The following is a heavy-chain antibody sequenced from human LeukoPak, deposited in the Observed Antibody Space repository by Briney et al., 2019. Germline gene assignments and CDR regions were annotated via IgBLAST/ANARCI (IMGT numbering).Heavy chain of an antibody. CDR2: INHSGST. CDR3: ARGRAPPRYDFWSGYYPQPYFDY. J-gene: IGHJ4*02. D-gene: IGHD3-3*01. CDR1: GGSFSGYY. V-gene: IGHV4-34*01. Sequence: SETLSLTCAVYGGSFSGYYWSWIRQPPGKGLEWIGEINHSGSTNYNPSLKSRVTISVDTSKNQFSLKLSSVTAADTAVYYCARGRAPPRYDFWSGYYPQPYFDYWSQGTLVTVSS.